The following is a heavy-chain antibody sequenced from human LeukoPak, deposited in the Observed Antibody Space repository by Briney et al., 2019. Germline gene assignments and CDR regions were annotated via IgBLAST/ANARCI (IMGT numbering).Heavy chain of an antibody. CDR3: ARRSSSSWEYYFDY. D-gene: IGHD6-13*01. V-gene: IGHV4-59*08. Sequence: SETLSLTCTVSGGSVNDYYWSWIRQPPGKGLEWIGHVYFSGTGQYNPSLKSRVSISVDTSKNQFSLKLSSVTAADTAVYYCARRSSSSWEYYFDYWGQGTLVTVSS. CDR2: VYFSGTG. CDR1: GGSVNDYY. J-gene: IGHJ4*02.